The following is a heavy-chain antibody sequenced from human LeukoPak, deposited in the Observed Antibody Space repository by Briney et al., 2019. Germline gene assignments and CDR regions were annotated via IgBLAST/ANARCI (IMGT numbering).Heavy chain of an antibody. CDR1: GFTFSSYA. J-gene: IGHJ5*02. V-gene: IGHV3-30*04. CDR2: ISYDGSNK. D-gene: IGHD3-10*01. CDR3: ARDHLVRGVIAGANWVDP. Sequence: GGSLRLSCAASGFTFSSYAMHWVRQAPGKGLEWVAVISYDGSNKYYADSVKGRFTISRDNSKNTLYLQMNSLRAEDTAVYYCARDHLVRGVIAGANWVDPWGQGTLVTVSS.